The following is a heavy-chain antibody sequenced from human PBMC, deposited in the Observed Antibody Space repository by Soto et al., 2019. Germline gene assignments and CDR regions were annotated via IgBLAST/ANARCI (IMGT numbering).Heavy chain of an antibody. Sequence: QVQLQESGPGLVKPSQTLSLTCTVSGGSISSGGYYWSWIRQHPGKGLEWIGYIYYSGSTYYNPSLKSRVTISVDTSKNQFSLKLRPVTAADTAVYYCERDQASFYCTNGVCHKGGMDVWGQGTTVTVSS. CDR2: IYYSGST. CDR1: GGSISSGGYY. J-gene: IGHJ6*02. CDR3: ERDQASFYCTNGVCHKGGMDV. V-gene: IGHV4-31*03. D-gene: IGHD2-8*01.